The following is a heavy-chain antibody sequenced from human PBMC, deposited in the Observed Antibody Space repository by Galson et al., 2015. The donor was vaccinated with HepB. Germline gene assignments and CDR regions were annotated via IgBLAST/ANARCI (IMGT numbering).Heavy chain of an antibody. J-gene: IGHJ4*02. D-gene: IGHD3-22*01. CDR3: ANTDSSGYAVPPHFDY. Sequence: SLRLSCAASGFTFSSYAMSWVRQAPGKGLEWVSAISGSGGSTYYADSVKGRFTISRDNSKNTLYLQMNSLRAEDTAVYYCANTDSSGYAVPPHFDYWGQGTLVTVSS. CDR2: ISGSGGST. CDR1: GFTFSSYA. V-gene: IGHV3-23*01.